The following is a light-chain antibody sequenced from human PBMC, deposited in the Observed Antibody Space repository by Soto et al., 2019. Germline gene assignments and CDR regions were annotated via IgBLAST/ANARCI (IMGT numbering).Light chain of an antibody. CDR2: EVT. CDR1: SSDICGYNA. J-gene: IGLJ1*01. V-gene: IGLV2-14*01. CDR3: NSFRVNHRYV. Sequence: QSALAQPASVSGSPGQTITISCTGTSSDICGYNAVSWYQHHPGKAPKLIIYEVTHRPAGISDRFSASKSGNTASLTISGLQAEDEAEYYCNSFRVNHRYVVGTGTKLNVL.